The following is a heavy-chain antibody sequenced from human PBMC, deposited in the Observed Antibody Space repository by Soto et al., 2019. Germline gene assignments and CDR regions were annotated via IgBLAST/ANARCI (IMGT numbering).Heavy chain of an antibody. V-gene: IGHV3-7*05. J-gene: IGHJ4*02. Sequence: EVQLVESGGGLVQPGGSLRLSCAASGFTFSDYWMSWVRQAPGKGLECVANIKTDGSEKYYEDPVKGRFTISRDNAKNSLYLQMNSLRAEDTAVYYCASSMGRGGNDYWGQGTLVAVSS. CDR2: IKTDGSEK. D-gene: IGHD3-10*01. CDR1: GFTFSDYW. CDR3: ASSMGRGGNDY.